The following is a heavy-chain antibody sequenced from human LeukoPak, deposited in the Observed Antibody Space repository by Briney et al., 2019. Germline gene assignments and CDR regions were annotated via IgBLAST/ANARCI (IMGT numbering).Heavy chain of an antibody. CDR3: ARDSSLLWFGESIDY. Sequence: GGSLRLSCAASGFTFSSYSMNWVRQAPGKGLEWVSSISSSSSYIYYADSVKGRFTISRDNAKNSLYLQMNSLRAEDTAVYYCARDSSLLWFGESIDYWGQGTLVTVSS. CDR1: GFTFSSYS. D-gene: IGHD3-10*01. J-gene: IGHJ4*02. CDR2: ISSSSSYI. V-gene: IGHV3-21*01.